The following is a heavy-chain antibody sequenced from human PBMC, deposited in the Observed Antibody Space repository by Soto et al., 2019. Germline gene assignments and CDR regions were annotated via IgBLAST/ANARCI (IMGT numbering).Heavy chain of an antibody. J-gene: IGHJ6*03. CDR1: GFTFSDYY. V-gene: IGHV3-73*01. CDR2: IRSKANSYAT. CDR3: TRHYDILTGYYKLTHYYYYMDV. Sequence: GGSLRLSCAASGFTFSDYYMSWIRQASGKGLEWVGRIRSKANSYATAYAASVKGRFTISRDDSKNTAYLQMNSLKTEDTAVYYCTRHYDILTGYYKLTHYYYYMDVWGKGTTVTVSS. D-gene: IGHD3-9*01.